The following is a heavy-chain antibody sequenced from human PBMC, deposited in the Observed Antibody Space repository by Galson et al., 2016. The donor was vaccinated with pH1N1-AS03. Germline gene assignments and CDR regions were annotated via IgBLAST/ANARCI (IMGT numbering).Heavy chain of an antibody. V-gene: IGHV3-7*03. J-gene: IGHJ5*02. Sequence: SLRLSCAASGFSFSASWMSWVHQAPGKGLEWVANIRQDGSEKYYVDSVEGRFTISRDNAKNSLYLQMNSLRDEDRAVYYCARSPGYQLLPPFDPWGQGTLVTVSS. CDR1: GFSFSASW. CDR2: IRQDGSEK. D-gene: IGHD2-2*01. CDR3: ARSPGYQLLPPFDP.